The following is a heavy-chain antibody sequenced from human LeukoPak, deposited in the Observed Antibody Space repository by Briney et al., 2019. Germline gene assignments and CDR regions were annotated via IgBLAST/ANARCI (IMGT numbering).Heavy chain of an antibody. CDR3: ARAFFIWGRIITMVRVVINPPFGY. CDR1: GYTFTSYD. CDR2: MNPNSGNT. V-gene: IGHV1-8*01. D-gene: IGHD3-10*01. J-gene: IGHJ4*02. Sequence: ASVKVSCKASGYTFTSYDINWVRQATGQGLEWMGWMNPNSGNTGYAQKFQGRVTMTRNTSISTAYMELSSLRSEDTAVYYCARAFFIWGRIITMVRVVINPPFGYWGQGTLVTVPS.